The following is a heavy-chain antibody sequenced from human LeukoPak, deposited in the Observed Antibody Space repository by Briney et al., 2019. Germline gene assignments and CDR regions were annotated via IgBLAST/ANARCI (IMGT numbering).Heavy chain of an antibody. V-gene: IGHV3-23*01. CDR1: GFTFSSYA. CDR3: AKDPADYQVPYSQYFDL. J-gene: IGHJ2*01. Sequence: GGSLRLSCAASGFTFSSYAMSWVRQAPGKGLEWVSAISGSGASTYYADSVKGRFTISRDNSKNTLYLQMNTLRAEDTAVYYCAKDPADYQVPYSQYFDLWGRGTLVTVSS. CDR2: ISGSGAST. D-gene: IGHD2-2*01.